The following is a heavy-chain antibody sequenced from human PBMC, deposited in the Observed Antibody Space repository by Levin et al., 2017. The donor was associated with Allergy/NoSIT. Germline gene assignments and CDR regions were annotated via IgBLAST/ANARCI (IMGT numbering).Heavy chain of an antibody. CDR2: ISAYNGNT. CDR1: GYTFTSYG. V-gene: IGHV1-18*01. CDR3: ARVLSLKVATTPIAPRGWFDP. J-gene: IGHJ5*02. D-gene: IGHD5-12*01. Sequence: ASVKVSCKASGYTFTSYGISWVRQAPGQGLEWMGWISAYNGNTNYAQKLQGRVTMTTDTSTSTAYMELRSLRSDDTAVYYCARVLSLKVATTPIAPRGWFDPWGQGTLVTVSS.